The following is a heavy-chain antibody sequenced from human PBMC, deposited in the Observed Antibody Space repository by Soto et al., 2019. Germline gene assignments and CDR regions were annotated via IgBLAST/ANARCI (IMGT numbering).Heavy chain of an antibody. Sequence: QVQLVQSGAEVKKPGASVKVSCKASGYTFTSYYMHWVRQAPGQGLEWMGIINPSGGSTSYAQKCPGRVPMTRDTSTSTGYMWLRSLRSGDTAVYYCAGGGAEYSYGYMTLYYFDYWGHGTLVTVSS. CDR2: INPSGGST. J-gene: IGHJ4*01. D-gene: IGHD5-18*01. V-gene: IGHV1-46*01. CDR3: AGGGAEYSYGYMTLYYFDY. CDR1: GYTFTSYY.